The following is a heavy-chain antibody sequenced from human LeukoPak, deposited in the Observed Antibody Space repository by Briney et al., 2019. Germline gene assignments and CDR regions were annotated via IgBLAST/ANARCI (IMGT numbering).Heavy chain of an antibody. V-gene: IGHV1-2*02. Sequence: ASVKVSCKASGYTFTGHYMHWVRQAPGQGLEWMGWINPNSGDTNYAQKFQGRVTMTRDTSISTAYMELSRLRSDDTAVYYCARDAPSYDYVWGSYPYWGQGTLVTVSS. D-gene: IGHD3-16*02. CDR2: INPNSGDT. CDR1: GYTFTGHY. J-gene: IGHJ4*02. CDR3: ARDAPSYDYVWGSYPY.